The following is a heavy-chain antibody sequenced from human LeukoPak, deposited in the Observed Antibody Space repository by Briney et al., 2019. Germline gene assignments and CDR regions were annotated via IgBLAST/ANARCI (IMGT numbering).Heavy chain of an antibody. Sequence: GGSLRLSCAASGFTVSSNYMSWVRQAPGKGLEWVSLIYSDGSTYYADSVKGRFTISRDNFKNTLYLQMNSLRAEDTAVYYCARHVYSGNYHVGESDYWGQGTLVTVSS. V-gene: IGHV3-53*01. CDR1: GFTVSSNY. D-gene: IGHD1-26*01. J-gene: IGHJ4*02. CDR2: IYSDGST. CDR3: ARHVYSGNYHVGESDY.